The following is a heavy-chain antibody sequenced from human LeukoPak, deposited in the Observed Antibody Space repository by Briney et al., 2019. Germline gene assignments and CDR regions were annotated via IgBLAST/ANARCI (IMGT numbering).Heavy chain of an antibody. CDR3: VRRTIAVSKDAFDY. CDR1: GGSISSSSYY. Sequence: SETLSLTCTVSGGSISSSSYYWGWIRQPPGKGLEWIGSFYYSGGTYYNPSLKSRVTISVDTSKNQYPLKLSSVAAADTAVYYCVRRTIAVSKDAFDYWGQGTLVTVSS. CDR2: FYYSGGT. V-gene: IGHV4-39*01. D-gene: IGHD6-19*01. J-gene: IGHJ4*02.